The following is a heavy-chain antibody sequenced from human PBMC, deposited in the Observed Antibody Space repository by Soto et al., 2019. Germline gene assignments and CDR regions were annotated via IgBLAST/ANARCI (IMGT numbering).Heavy chain of an antibody. Sequence: PSETLSLTCAVSDFSISSGHYWGWIRQPPGKGLEWIGSIYHSGTTYNNPSLKSRVTMSVDKSKNQFSLKLSSVTAADTAVYYCARWRNDCSTTSCYHFDYWGQGTLVTAPQ. V-gene: IGHV4-38-2*01. CDR2: IYHSGTT. CDR3: ARWRNDCSTTSCYHFDY. J-gene: IGHJ4*02. CDR1: DFSISSGHY. D-gene: IGHD2-2*01.